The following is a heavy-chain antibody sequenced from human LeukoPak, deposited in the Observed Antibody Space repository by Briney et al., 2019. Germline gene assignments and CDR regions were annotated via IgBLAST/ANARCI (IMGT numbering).Heavy chain of an antibody. CDR3: AREDDSGGYYLDY. V-gene: IGHV3-53*01. CDR1: GFTVSSNY. J-gene: IGHJ4*02. Sequence: GGSLRLSCAASGFTVSSNYMSWVRQAPGKGLEWVSVIYSGGSTYYADSVKGRFTISRDNSKNTLYLQMNSLRAEDTAVYYCAREDDSGGYYLDYWGQGTLVTVSS. D-gene: IGHD3-22*01. CDR2: IYSGGST.